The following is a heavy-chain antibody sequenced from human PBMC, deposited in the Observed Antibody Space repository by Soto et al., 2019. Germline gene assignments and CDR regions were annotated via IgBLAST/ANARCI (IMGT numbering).Heavy chain of an antibody. V-gene: IGHV1-18*01. D-gene: IGHD1-1*01. Sequence: QVHLVQSGAEVKKSGASVKVSCKGSGYAFTTYGITWVRQAPGQGLEWMGWISAHNGNTNYAQKLQGSVTVTRDTSTSTAYMELRSLRSDDTAVYYCARGRYGDYWGQGALVTVSS. CDR1: GYAFTTYG. CDR3: ARGRYGDY. CDR2: ISAHNGNT. J-gene: IGHJ4*02.